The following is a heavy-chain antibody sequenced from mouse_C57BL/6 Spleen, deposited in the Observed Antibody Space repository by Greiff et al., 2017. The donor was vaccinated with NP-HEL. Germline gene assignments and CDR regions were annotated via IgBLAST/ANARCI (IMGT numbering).Heavy chain of an antibody. D-gene: IGHD1-1*01. CDR2: INPSTGGT. CDR1: GYSFTGYY. Sequence: EVQLQQSGPELVKPGASVKISCKASGYSFTGYYMNWVKQSPEKSLEWIGEINPSTGGTTYNQKFKAKATLTVDKSSSTAYMQLKSLTSEDSAVYYCARRYYYGSSYDYFDYWGQGTTLTVSA. V-gene: IGHV1-42*01. CDR3: ARRYYYGSSYDYFDY. J-gene: IGHJ2*01.